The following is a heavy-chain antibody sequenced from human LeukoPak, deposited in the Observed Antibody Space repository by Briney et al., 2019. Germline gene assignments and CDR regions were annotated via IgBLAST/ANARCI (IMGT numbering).Heavy chain of an antibody. V-gene: IGHV3-23*01. CDR1: GFTFSSYA. Sequence: GGYLRLSCAASGFTFSSYAMSWVRQAPGKGLEWVSAISGSGAGTYYADSVKGRFTISRDNSKNTLYLQMNSLRAEDTAVYYCAKDTQSYHDAFDIWGQGTMVTVSS. CDR3: AKDTQSYHDAFDI. D-gene: IGHD1-26*01. J-gene: IGHJ3*02. CDR2: ISGSGAGT.